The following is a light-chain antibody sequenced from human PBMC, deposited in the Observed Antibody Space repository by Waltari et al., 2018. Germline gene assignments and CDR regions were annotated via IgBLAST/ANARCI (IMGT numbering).Light chain of an antibody. Sequence: DIQMTQSPSSLSASVGDRVTITCRASQTISTYLNWYQQKPGRAPRLLIYAASSLQGGVPSRFSGSGSATDFTLTVSSLQPEDFATYYCQQSHSAPWTFGQGTKVEIK. J-gene: IGKJ1*01. CDR3: QQSHSAPWT. CDR1: QTISTY. CDR2: AAS. V-gene: IGKV1-39*01.